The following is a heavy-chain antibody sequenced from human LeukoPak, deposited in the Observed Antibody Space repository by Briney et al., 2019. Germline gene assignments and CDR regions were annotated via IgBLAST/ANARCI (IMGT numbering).Heavy chain of an antibody. J-gene: IGHJ5*01. V-gene: IGHV1-2*02. CDR2: INPNSGGT. Sequence: ASVKVSCKASGYTFTGYYMHWVRQAPGQGLEWMGWINPNSGGTNYAQKFQGRVTMTRDTSISTGYMELSRLRSDDTAIYYCARGAILRYFDWLLGANWFDSWGQGTLVTVSS. CDR3: ARGAILRYFDWLLGANWFDS. CDR1: GYTFTGYY. D-gene: IGHD3-9*01.